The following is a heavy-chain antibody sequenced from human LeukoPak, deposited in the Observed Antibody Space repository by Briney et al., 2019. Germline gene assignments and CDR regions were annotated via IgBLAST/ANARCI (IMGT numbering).Heavy chain of an antibody. V-gene: IGHV3-23*01. J-gene: IGHJ4*02. CDR3: AKDKSVTSGNYYWDY. CDR2: ISGGGGST. Sequence: GGSLRLSCAASGFTFNNYAMTWVRQAPGKGLEWVSGISGGGGSTYYSDSVKGRFTISRDNSKNTLYLQMNSLRAEDTAVYYCAKDKSVTSGNYYWDYWGQGTLVTVSS. D-gene: IGHD3-10*01. CDR1: GFTFNNYA.